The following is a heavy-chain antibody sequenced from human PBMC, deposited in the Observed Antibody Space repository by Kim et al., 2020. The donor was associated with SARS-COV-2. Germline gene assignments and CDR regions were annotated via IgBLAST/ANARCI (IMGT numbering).Heavy chain of an antibody. J-gene: IGHJ6*02. Sequence: ASVKVSCKASGYTFTGYYMHWVRQAPGQGLEWMGWINPNSGGTNYAQKFQGRVTMTRDTSISTAYMELSRLRSDDTAVYYCARVGSSWTNYYYGMDVWGQGTTVTVSS. D-gene: IGHD6-13*01. CDR1: GYTFTGYY. CDR2: INPNSGGT. CDR3: ARVGSSWTNYYYGMDV. V-gene: IGHV1-2*02.